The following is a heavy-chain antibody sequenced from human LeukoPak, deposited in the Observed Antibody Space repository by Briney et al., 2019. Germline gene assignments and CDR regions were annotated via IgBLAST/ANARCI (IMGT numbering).Heavy chain of an antibody. D-gene: IGHD2-2*01. CDR1: GFTFSSYA. V-gene: IGHV3-23*01. Sequence: GGSLRLSCAASGFTFSSYAMSWVRQAPGKGLEWVSAISGSGGSTYYADSVKGRFTISRDNSKNTLYLQMNSPRAEDTAVYYCAKGLDCSSTSCFNWFDPWGQGTLVTVSS. CDR3: AKGLDCSSTSCFNWFDP. J-gene: IGHJ5*02. CDR2: ISGSGGST.